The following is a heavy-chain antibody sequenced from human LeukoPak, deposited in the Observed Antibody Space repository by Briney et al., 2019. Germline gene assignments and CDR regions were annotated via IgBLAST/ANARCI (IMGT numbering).Heavy chain of an antibody. CDR3: ARVLYGDHFDC. D-gene: IGHD4-17*01. CDR2: INPNSGGT. V-gene: IGHV1-2*02. J-gene: IGHJ4*02. Sequence: ASVKVSCKASGYSFTGYYMHWVRQPPGQGLEWMGWINPNSGGTNYAQKFQGRVTMTRDTSISTVYMELSRLRSDDTAVYYCARVLYGDHFDCWGQGTLVTVSS. CDR1: GYSFTGYY.